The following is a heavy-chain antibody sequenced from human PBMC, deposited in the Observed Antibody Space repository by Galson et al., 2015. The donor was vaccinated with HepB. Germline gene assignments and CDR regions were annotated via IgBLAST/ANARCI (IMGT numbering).Heavy chain of an antibody. CDR3: ASALCSSTSCSLRFFDS. CDR2: ISAYNGNT. CDR1: GYTFTSYA. Sequence: SVKVSCKASGYTFTSYAISWVRQAPGQGLEWMGWISAYNGNTNYAQKLQGRVTMTTDTSTSTAYMELRSLRSDDTAVYYCASALCSSTSCSLRFFDSWGQGTLVTVSS. D-gene: IGHD2-2*01. V-gene: IGHV1-18*01. J-gene: IGHJ4*02.